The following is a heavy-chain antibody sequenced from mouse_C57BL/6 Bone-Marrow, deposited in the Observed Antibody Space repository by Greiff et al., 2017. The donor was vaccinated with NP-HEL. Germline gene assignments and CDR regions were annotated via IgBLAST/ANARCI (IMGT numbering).Heavy chain of an antibody. Sequence: QVQLQQSGAELVKPGASVKISCKASGYTFTDYYINWVKQRPGPGLAWIGKIGPGSGSTYYNEKFKGKATLTADKSSSTAYMQLSSLTSEDSAVYFCARYHYDYDWFAYWGQGTLVTVSA. V-gene: IGHV1-77*01. D-gene: IGHD2-4*01. CDR1: GYTFTDYY. CDR3: ARYHYDYDWFAY. CDR2: IGPGSGST. J-gene: IGHJ3*01.